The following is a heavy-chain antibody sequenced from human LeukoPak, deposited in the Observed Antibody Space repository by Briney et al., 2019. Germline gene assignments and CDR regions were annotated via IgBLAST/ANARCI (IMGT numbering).Heavy chain of an antibody. Sequence: SETLSLTCTVSGGSISSYYWGWIRQPPVEGLEWIGSIYYSGSTYYNPSLKSRVTISVDTSKNQFSLKLSSVTAADTAVYYCATREQWLGFEDYWGQGTLVTVSS. V-gene: IGHV4-39*07. CDR2: IYYSGST. CDR1: GGSISSYY. J-gene: IGHJ4*02. CDR3: ATREQWLGFEDY. D-gene: IGHD6-19*01.